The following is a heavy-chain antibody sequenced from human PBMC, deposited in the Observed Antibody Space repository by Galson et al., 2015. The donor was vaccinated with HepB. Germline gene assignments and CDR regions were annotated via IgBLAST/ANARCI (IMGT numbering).Heavy chain of an antibody. Sequence: SVKVSCKVSGYTLTELSMQWVRQAPGKGLEWMGGFDPEDGETIYAQKFQGRVTMTEDTSTDTAYMELSSLRSEDTAFYYRATDSSIPSLYGSGSFYGMDVWGQGTTVTVSS. CDR3: ATDSSIPSLYGSGSFYGMDV. D-gene: IGHD3-10*01. CDR1: GYTLTELS. V-gene: IGHV1-24*01. CDR2: FDPEDGET. J-gene: IGHJ6*02.